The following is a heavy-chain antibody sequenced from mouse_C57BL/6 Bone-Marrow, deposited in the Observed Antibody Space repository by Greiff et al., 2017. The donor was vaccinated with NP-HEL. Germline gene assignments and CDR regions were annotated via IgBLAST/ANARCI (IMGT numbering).Heavy chain of an antibody. CDR3: GRGGYGNYDYYAMDY. J-gene: IGHJ4*01. CDR1: GYTFTDYN. Sequence: EVKLVESGPELVKPGASVKIPCKASGYTFTDYNMDWVKQSHGKSLEWIGDINPNNGGTIYNQKFKGKATLTVDKSSSTAYMELRSLTSEDTAVYYCGRGGYGNYDYYAMDYWGQGTSVTVSS. V-gene: IGHV1-18*01. CDR2: INPNNGGT. D-gene: IGHD2-10*02.